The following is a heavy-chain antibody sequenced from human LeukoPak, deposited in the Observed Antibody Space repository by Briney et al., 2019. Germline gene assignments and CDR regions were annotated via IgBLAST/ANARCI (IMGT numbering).Heavy chain of an antibody. V-gene: IGHV4-34*01. CDR3: ARVVARNGMDV. Sequence: PSETLSLTCAAYGGSFSGYYWSWIRQPPGKGLEWIGEINHSGSTNYNPSLKSRVTISVDTSKNQFSLKLSSVTAADTAVYYCARVVARNGMDVWGQGTTVTVSS. CDR1: GGSFSGYY. CDR2: INHSGST. J-gene: IGHJ6*02. D-gene: IGHD2-15*01.